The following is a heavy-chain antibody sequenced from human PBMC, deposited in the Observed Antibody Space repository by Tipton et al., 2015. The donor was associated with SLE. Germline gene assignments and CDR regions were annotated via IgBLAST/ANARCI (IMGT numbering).Heavy chain of an antibody. CDR3: ARGRDGYCSGGNCYLLGPFDI. V-gene: IGHV4-39*07. J-gene: IGHJ3*02. CDR1: GGSVSSSSKY. CDR2: IYYTGTTT. D-gene: IGHD2-15*01. Sequence: TLSLTCTVSGGSVSSSSKYWAWIRQPPGKGLEWIGSIYYTGTTTYYNSFLKSRVTMSVDTSKNQFSLRLNSVTAADTAVYYCARGRDGYCSGGNCYLLGPFDIWGQGTMVTVSS.